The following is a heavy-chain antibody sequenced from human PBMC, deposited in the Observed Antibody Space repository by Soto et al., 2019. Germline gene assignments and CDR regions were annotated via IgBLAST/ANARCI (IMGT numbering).Heavy chain of an antibody. Sequence: WVSLRLSCTASGFTISSYAMSWVRQAPGKGLEWVSAISGSGGSTYYADSVKGRFTISRDNSKNTLYLQMNSLRAEDTAVYYCATDSDISVVIVLLDYWGHGTLVTVSS. J-gene: IGHJ4*01. CDR2: ISGSGGST. CDR3: ATDSDISVVIVLLDY. D-gene: IGHD3-22*01. V-gene: IGHV3-23*01. CDR1: GFTISSYA.